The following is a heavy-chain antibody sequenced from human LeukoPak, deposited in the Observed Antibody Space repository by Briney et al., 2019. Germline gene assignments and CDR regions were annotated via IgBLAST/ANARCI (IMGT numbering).Heavy chain of an antibody. V-gene: IGHV4-59*08. Sequence: SETLSLTCSVFDASIRSYFWSWIRQAPGKGLEWIGYIHYSGTTNYNPSLKSRVTISVDTSKDQFSLNLSSVTAADTAVYYCARHGFYISSSYFDYWGQGMLVTVSS. CDR2: IHYSGTT. CDR1: DASIRSYF. D-gene: IGHD6-6*01. J-gene: IGHJ4*02. CDR3: ARHGFYISSSYFDY.